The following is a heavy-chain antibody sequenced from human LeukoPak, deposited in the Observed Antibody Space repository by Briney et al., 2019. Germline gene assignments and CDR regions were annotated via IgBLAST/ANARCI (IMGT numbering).Heavy chain of an antibody. D-gene: IGHD1-1*01. CDR2: ISGGGSST. J-gene: IGHJ4*02. CDR3: ANNTESGGGTTDG. CDR1: GFTFNSFA. Sequence: GGSLRLSCAASGFTFNSFAMSWVRQSPGKGPEWVSAISGGGSSTYYADSMRGRFTISRDNSKNTVYLQMNSLRVEDTAIYYCANNTESGGGTTDGWGQGTLVTVSS. V-gene: IGHV3-23*01.